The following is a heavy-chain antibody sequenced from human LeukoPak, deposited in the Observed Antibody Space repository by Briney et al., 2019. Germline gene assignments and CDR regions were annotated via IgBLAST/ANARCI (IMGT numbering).Heavy chain of an antibody. CDR3: ARGLDSVRGVIRY. Sequence: PSETLSLACAVCGGSIGSNDCYSSWIRQPPGKGLESIGYIYYSGTTYYNPSLKSRVTISVDTSKNQFSLKLSSVTAADTAVYYCARGLDSVRGVIRYWGQGTLVTVSS. J-gene: IGHJ4*02. CDR2: IYYSGTT. V-gene: IGHV4-30-4*01. CDR1: GGSIGSNDCY. D-gene: IGHD3-10*01.